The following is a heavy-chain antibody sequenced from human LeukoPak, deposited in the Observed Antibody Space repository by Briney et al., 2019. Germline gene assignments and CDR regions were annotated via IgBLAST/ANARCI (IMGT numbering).Heavy chain of an antibody. Sequence: PGGSLRLSCAASGFTFSSYGMNWVRQAPGKGLEWVSSISSSSSYIYYADSVKGRFTISRDNSKNTLYLQMNSLRAEDTAVYYCASLNYDILTGYPDYYYYYMDVWGKGTTVTISS. CDR3: ASLNYDILTGYPDYYYYYMDV. CDR2: ISSSSSYI. V-gene: IGHV3-21*04. J-gene: IGHJ6*03. D-gene: IGHD3-9*01. CDR1: GFTFSSYG.